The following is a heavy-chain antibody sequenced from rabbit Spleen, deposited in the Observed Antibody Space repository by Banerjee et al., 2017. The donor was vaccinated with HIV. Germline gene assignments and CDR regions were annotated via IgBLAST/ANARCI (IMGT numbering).Heavy chain of an antibody. Sequence: LEESGGGLVKPEGSLTLTCKASGFSFSDRDVMCWVRQAPGKGLEWIACINTSTGRPVYATWASGRFTISKTSSTTVTLQMTSLTAADTATYFCARDGDATYAFHLWGQGTLVTVS. CDR2: INTSTGRP. CDR3: ARDGDATYAFHL. D-gene: IGHD6-1*01. J-gene: IGHJ4*01. CDR1: GFSFSDRDV. V-gene: IGHV1S45*01.